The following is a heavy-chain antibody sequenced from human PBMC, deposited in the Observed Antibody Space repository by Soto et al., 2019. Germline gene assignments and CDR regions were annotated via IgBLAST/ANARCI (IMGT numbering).Heavy chain of an antibody. J-gene: IGHJ4*02. CDR1: GGTFSSYA. V-gene: IGHV1-69*01. CDR3: ARAGAMATIGWYFDY. Sequence: QVQLVQSGAEVKKPGSSVKVSCKASGGTFSSYAISWVRQAPGQGLEWMGGSIPIFGTANYAQKFQGRVTITADESTSTAYMELSSLRSDDTAVYYCARAGAMATIGWYFDYWGQGTLVTVSS. CDR2: SIPIFGTA. D-gene: IGHD5-12*01.